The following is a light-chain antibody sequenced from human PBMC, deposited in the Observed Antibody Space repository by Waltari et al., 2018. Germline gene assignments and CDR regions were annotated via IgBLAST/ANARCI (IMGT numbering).Light chain of an antibody. CDR1: SSNVGSYKL. J-gene: IGLJ7*01. CDR2: EVD. V-gene: IGLV2-23*02. Sequence: QSALTQPASVSGSPGQSITISCSGSSSNVGSYKLVSWYQQNPGKAPKLMIYEVDKRASGIPGRFSGSTSDSTASLTISGLQAEDEAVYYCCSYAGSTFVFGGGTQLTVL. CDR3: CSYAGSTFV.